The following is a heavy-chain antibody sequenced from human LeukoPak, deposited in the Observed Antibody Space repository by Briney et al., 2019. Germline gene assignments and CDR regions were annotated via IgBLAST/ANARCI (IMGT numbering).Heavy chain of an antibody. CDR2: FDPEDGET. J-gene: IGHJ4*02. CDR1: GYTLTELS. Sequence: GASVKVSCKVSGYTLTELSMHWVRQAPGKGLEWMGGFDPEDGETIYAQKFQGRVTMTEDTSTDTAYMELSSLRSEDTAVYYCATGGDGYNLLDYWGQGTLVTVSS. CDR3: ATGGDGYNLLDY. D-gene: IGHD5-12*01. V-gene: IGHV1-24*01.